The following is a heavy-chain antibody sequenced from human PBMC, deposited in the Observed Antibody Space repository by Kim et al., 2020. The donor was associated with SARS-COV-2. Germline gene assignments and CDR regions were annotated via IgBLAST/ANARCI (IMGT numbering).Heavy chain of an antibody. D-gene: IGHD3-10*01. V-gene: IGHV4-34*01. CDR2: INHSGST. CDR1: GGSFSGYY. CDR3: ARLPYGSGKNWFDP. J-gene: IGHJ5*02. Sequence: SETLSLTCAVYGGSFSGYYWSWIRQPPGKGLEWIGEINHSGSTNYNPSLKSRVTISVDTSKNQFSLKLSSVTAADTAVYYCARLPYGSGKNWFDPWGQGTLVTVSS.